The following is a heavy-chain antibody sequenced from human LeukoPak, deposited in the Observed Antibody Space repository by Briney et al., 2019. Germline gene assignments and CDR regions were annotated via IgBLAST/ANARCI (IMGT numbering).Heavy chain of an antibody. CDR1: GFTFSIYT. V-gene: IGHV3-48*01. Sequence: PGGSLRLSCAASGFTFSIYTMNWVRQAPGKGLEWISYISTNSGTIWYADSVKGRFSISRDNAKNSLLLHMNSLRAEDTAVYYCVRDLTIVGVAQVHHWGQGTLVTVSS. CDR2: ISTNSGTI. CDR3: VRDLTIVGVAQVHH. D-gene: IGHD1-26*01. J-gene: IGHJ5*02.